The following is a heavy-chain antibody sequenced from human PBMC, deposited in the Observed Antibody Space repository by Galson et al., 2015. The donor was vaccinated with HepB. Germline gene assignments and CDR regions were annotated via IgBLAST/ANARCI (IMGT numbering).Heavy chain of an antibody. CDR2: ISSSSSYI. Sequence: LRLSCAASGFTFSSYSMNWVRQAPGKGLEWVSSISSSSSYIYYADSVKGRFTISRDNAKNSLYLQMNSLRAEDTAVYYCARDQGYCSSTSCDNYFDYWGQGTLVTVSS. CDR1: GFTFSSYS. CDR3: ARDQGYCSSTSCDNYFDY. D-gene: IGHD2-2*02. V-gene: IGHV3-21*01. J-gene: IGHJ4*02.